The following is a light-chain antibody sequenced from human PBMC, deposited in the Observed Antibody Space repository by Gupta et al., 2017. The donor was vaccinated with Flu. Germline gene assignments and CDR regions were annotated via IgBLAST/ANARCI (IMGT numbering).Light chain of an antibody. CDR3: QQGNSFPIT. V-gene: IGKV1D-12*01. J-gene: IGKJ1*01. Sequence: PSSVSVSVGDRVTITCRASQGISSWLAWYQQKPGKAPKLLIYDASRMESGVPSRFSGSGSGTDFTLTISSLQPEDFATYYCQQGNSFPITFGQGTKVEIK. CDR1: QGISSW. CDR2: DAS.